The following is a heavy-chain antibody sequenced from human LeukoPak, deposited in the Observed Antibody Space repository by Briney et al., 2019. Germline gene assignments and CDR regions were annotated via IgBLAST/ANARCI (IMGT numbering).Heavy chain of an antibody. CDR3: ARHYDSSGYYDTKGGLYYYYYGMDV. CDR1: GFTFSDYY. J-gene: IGHJ6*02. Sequence: GGSLRLSCAASGFTFSDYYMSWIRQAPGKGLEWVSYISSSGSTIDYADSVKGRFTISRDNAKNSLYLQMNSLRAEDTAVYYCARHYDSSGYYDTKGGLYYYYYGMDVWGQGTTVTVSS. D-gene: IGHD3-22*01. CDR2: ISSSGSTI. V-gene: IGHV3-11*04.